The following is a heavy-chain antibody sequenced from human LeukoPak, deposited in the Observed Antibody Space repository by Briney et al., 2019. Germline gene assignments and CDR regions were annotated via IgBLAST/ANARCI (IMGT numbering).Heavy chain of an antibody. CDR2: IYPSDSDI. V-gene: IGHV5-51*01. CDR1: GYIFSAYW. CDR3: ARQAYCSGDSCFSFLDPFDI. Sequence: GESLKISCKGSGYIFSAYWIGWVRHMPGRGLEWMGIIYPSDSDIKYNPSFQGHVTISADESIDTAYLQWSSLEASDSAKYYCARQAYCSGDSCFSFLDPFDIWGQGTMVTVSS. J-gene: IGHJ3*02. D-gene: IGHD2-15*01.